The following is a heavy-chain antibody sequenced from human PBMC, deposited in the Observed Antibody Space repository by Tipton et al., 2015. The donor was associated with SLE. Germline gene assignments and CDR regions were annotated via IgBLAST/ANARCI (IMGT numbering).Heavy chain of an antibody. CDR1: GYTFTSYG. J-gene: IGHJ1*01. V-gene: IGHV1-18*01. CDR3: ARFRPSRTKTITIFEH. Sequence: QVQLVQSGAEVKKPGASVKVSCKASGYTFTSYGISWVRQAPGQGLEWMGWISAYNGNTNYAQKLQGRVTMTTDTSTSTAYMELRSRRSDDTAVYYCARFRPSRTKTITIFEHWGQGTLVTVSS. D-gene: IGHD3-3*01. CDR2: ISAYNGNT.